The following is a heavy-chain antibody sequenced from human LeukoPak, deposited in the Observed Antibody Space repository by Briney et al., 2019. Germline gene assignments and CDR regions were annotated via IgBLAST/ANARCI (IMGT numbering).Heavy chain of an antibody. V-gene: IGHV1-46*01. CDR1: GYTFTSYY. CDR3: ARDMVRGVILRRVLEY. Sequence: AASVKVSCKASGYTFTSYYMYWVRQAPGQGLEWIGIINPNRGSTSYAQKFQGRVTMTRDMSTSTVYMELSSLRSEDTAVYYCARDMVRGVILRRVLEYWGQGTLVTVSS. CDR2: INPNRGST. J-gene: IGHJ4*02. D-gene: IGHD3-10*01.